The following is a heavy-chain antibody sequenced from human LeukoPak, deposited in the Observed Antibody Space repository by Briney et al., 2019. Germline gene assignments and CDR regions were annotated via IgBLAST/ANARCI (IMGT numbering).Heavy chain of an antibody. J-gene: IGHJ4*02. D-gene: IGHD4-23*01. CDR1: GGSFSGYY. CDR3: ASLPYYGGNPAGVDY. Sequence: SETLSLTCAVYGGSFSGYYWSWIRQPPGKGLEWIGEINHSGSTNYNPSIKSRVTISVDTSKNQFSLKLSSVTAADTAVYYCASLPYYGGNPAGVDYWGQGTLVTVSS. V-gene: IGHV4-34*01. CDR2: INHSGST.